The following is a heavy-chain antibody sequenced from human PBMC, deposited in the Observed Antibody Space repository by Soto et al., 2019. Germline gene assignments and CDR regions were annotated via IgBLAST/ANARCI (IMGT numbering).Heavy chain of an antibody. Sequence: QVQLVESGGGVVQPGRSLRLSCAASGFTFSIYGMNWVRQAPGKGLEWVAVISYDGSNKYYGDSVKGRFTISRDNSKNSSPRQMNSLRAEDTAVYYCAKFGIADVFDIWGQGTMVTVSS. D-gene: IGHD6-13*01. CDR1: GFTFSIYG. J-gene: IGHJ3*02. CDR2: ISYDGSNK. V-gene: IGHV3-30*18. CDR3: AKFGIADVFDI.